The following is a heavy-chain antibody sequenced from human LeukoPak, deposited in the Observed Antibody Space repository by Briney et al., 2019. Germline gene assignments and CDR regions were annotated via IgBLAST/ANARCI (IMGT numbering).Heavy chain of an antibody. CDR3: ARALYADAFDI. J-gene: IGHJ3*02. CDR1: GGSISSGGYY. D-gene: IGHD2-2*02. CDR2: IYYSGST. V-gene: IGHV4-31*03. Sequence: SETLSLTCTVSGGSISSGGYYWSWIRQHPGKGLEWIGYIYYSGSTYYNPSLKSRVTISVDKSKNQFSLKLSAVTAADTAVYYCARALYADAFDIWGQGTMVTVSS.